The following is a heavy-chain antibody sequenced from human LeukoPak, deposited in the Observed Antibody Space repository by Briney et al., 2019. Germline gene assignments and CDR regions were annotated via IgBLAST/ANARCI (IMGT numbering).Heavy chain of an antibody. V-gene: IGHV1-69*05. CDR2: IIPIFGTA. J-gene: IGHJ5*02. D-gene: IGHD2-2*01. CDR3: ARAGGIVVVPAALNSGNWFDP. Sequence: ASVKVSCKASGGTFSSYAISWVRQAPGQRLEWMGGIIPIFGTANYAQKFQGRVTITTDESTSTAYMELSSLRSEDTAVYYCARAGGIVVVPAALNSGNWFDPWGQGTLVTVSS. CDR1: GGTFSSYA.